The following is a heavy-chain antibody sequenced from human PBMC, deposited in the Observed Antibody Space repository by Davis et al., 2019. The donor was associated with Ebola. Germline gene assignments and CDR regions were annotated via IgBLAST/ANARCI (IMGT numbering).Heavy chain of an antibody. CDR2: IYYSGST. V-gene: IGHV4-59*11. D-gene: IGHD3-3*01. CDR1: GGSISSHY. J-gene: IGHJ6*02. Sequence: PSETLSLTCTVSGGSISSHYWSWIRQPPGKGLEWIGYIYYSGSTNYSPSLKSRVTISVDTSKNQFSLKLSSVTAADTAVYYCARGNTYYDFWSGYTNPYYYYYGMDVWGQGTTVTVSS. CDR3: ARGNTYYDFWSGYTNPYYYYYGMDV.